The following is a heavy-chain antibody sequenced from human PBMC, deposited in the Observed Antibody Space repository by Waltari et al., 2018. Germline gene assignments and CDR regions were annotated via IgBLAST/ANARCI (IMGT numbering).Heavy chain of an antibody. V-gene: IGHV4-34*01. Sequence: QVQLQQWGAGLLKPSETLSLTCAVYGGSFSGYYWRWIRQPPGKGLEWIGEINHSGSTNYNPSLKSRVTISVDTSKNQFSLKLSSVTAADTAVYYCARGRRWELRGGWFDPWGQGTLVTVSS. J-gene: IGHJ5*02. D-gene: IGHD1-26*01. CDR3: ARGRRWELRGGWFDP. CDR1: GGSFSGYY. CDR2: INHSGST.